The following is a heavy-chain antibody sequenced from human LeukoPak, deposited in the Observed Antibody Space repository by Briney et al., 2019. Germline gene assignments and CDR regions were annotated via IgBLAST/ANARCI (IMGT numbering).Heavy chain of an antibody. V-gene: IGHV4-39*01. CDR2: IYYSGST. D-gene: IGHD6-13*01. Sequence: PSGTLSLTCTVSGGSISSSSYYWGWIRQPPGKGLEWIGSIYYSGSTYYHPSLKSRVTISVDTSKNQFSLKLSSVTAADTAVYYCARRGYSSSWYGGWGGYFDYWGQGTLVTVSS. CDR1: GGSISSSSYY. J-gene: IGHJ4*02. CDR3: ARRGYSSSWYGGWGGYFDY.